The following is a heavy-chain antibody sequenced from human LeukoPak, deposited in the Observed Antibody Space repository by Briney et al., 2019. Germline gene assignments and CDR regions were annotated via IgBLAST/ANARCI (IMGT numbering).Heavy chain of an antibody. CDR1: GDSVSSNSVT. Sequence: SQTLSLTCAISGDSVSSNSVTWNWIRQSPSRGLEWLGRTYYRSKWYSGYAMSVKSRITIKPDTSKNQFSLQLNSVTPEDTAVYYCARGGSYPLDYWGQGTLVTVSS. CDR3: ARGGSYPLDY. D-gene: IGHD1-26*01. J-gene: IGHJ4*02. V-gene: IGHV6-1*01. CDR2: TYYRSKWYS.